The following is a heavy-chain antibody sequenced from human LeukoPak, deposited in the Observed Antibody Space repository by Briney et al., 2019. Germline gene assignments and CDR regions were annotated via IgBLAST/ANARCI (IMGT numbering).Heavy chain of an antibody. V-gene: IGHV4-59*01. CDR1: GGSISSYY. CDR2: IYYSGST. D-gene: IGHD2-2*01. J-gene: IGHJ5*02. CDR3: ARVRSTSWPLPYNWFDP. Sequence: PSETLSLTCTVSGGSISSYYWSWIRQPPGKGLEWIGYIYYSGSTNYNPSLKSRVTISVDTSKNQSSLKLSSVTAADTAVYYCARVRSTSWPLPYNWFDPWGQGTLVTVSP.